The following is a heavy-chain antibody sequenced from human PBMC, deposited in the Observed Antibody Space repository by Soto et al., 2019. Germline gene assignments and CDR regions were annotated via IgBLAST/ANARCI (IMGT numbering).Heavy chain of an antibody. Sequence: QVQLVQSGAEVKETGASVKVSCKASGYTFSDYGISWLRQAPGQGLEWMGWISGDNAKTRYAQKFQGRVTMTTDTSTNTASMELGALRSDDTAVFYCARGTRPITATEDAYTPFDFWGPGTLVSVAS. J-gene: IGHJ4*02. CDR1: GYTFSDYG. V-gene: IGHV1-18*01. CDR2: ISGDNAKT. D-gene: IGHD2-8*01. CDR3: ARGTRPITATEDAYTPFDF.